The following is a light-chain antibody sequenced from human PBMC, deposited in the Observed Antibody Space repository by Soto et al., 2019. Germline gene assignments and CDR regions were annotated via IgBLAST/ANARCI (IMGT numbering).Light chain of an antibody. CDR1: QSVTSK. Sequence: ETVMTQSPATLSVSPGERATLFCRASQSVTSKLAWYQQTPGQAPRLLIPGASTRASNIPARFSGSGSGTEFSLTITSLQPEDSATYYCLQYSDRWTFGPGTKVEVK. CDR3: LQYSDRWT. CDR2: GAS. V-gene: IGKV3-15*01. J-gene: IGKJ1*01.